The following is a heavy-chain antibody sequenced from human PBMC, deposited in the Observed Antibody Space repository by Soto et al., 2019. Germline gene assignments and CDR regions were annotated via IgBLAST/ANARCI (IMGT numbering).Heavy chain of an antibody. CDR3: ARVSGLGRMVRGVIITPTNFDY. D-gene: IGHD3-10*01. J-gene: IGHJ4*02. V-gene: IGHV4-59*01. CDR1: GGSISSYY. Sequence: SETLSLTCTVSGGSISSYYWSWIRQPPGKGLEWIAYIYYTGSTNYNPSLKSRVTISVDTSKNQFSLKLSSVTAADTAVYYCARVSGLGRMVRGVIITPTNFDYWGQGTLVTVSS. CDR2: IYYTGST.